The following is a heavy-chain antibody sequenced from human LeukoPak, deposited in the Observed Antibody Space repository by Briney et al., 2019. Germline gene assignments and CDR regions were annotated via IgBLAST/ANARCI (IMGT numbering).Heavy chain of an antibody. CDR2: INPNSGGT. CDR1: GYTFTGYY. CDR3: ARDRAPSGWFDP. J-gene: IGHJ5*02. Sequence: ASVKVSCKASGYTFTGYYMHWVRQAPGQGLEWMGWINPNSGGTNYAQKFQGRVTMTRDTSISTVYMELSRLRSDDTAVYYCARDRAPSGWFDPWGQGTLVTVSS. V-gene: IGHV1-2*02.